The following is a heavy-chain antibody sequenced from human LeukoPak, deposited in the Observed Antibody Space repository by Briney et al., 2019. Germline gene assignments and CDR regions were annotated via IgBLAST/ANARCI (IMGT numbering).Heavy chain of an antibody. D-gene: IGHD6-19*01. J-gene: IGHJ4*02. Sequence: GGSLRLSCAASGFTFDDYAMHWVRQAPGKGLEWASLISGDGGSTYYADSVKGRFTISRDNSKNSLYLQMNSLRTEDTALYYCAKDKYLGIAVAGHFDYWGQGTLVTVSS. CDR2: ISGDGGST. V-gene: IGHV3-43*02. CDR1: GFTFDDYA. CDR3: AKDKYLGIAVAGHFDY.